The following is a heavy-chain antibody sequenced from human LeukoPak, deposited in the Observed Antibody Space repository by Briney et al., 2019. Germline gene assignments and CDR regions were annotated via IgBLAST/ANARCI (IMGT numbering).Heavy chain of an antibody. V-gene: IGHV3-74*01. J-gene: IGHJ4*02. CDR2: INPGGSSI. CDR3: ARSNQADDY. CDR1: GVTFSSYW. Sequence: WASLTLSCAASGVTFSSYWMHWVRQLPGKGLVWVARINPGGSSITYADSVKGRFTISRDNAKNTLYLQMDSLRAEDTGVYYCARSNQADDYWGQGTLVTVSS. D-gene: IGHD1-14*01.